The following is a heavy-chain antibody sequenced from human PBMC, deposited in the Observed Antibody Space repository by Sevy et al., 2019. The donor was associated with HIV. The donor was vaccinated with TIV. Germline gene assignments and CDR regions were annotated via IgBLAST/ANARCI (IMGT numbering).Heavy chain of an antibody. Sequence: SETLSLTCAVYGGSFSGYYWSWIRQPPGKGLEWIGEINHSGSTNYNPSLKSRVTISVDTSKNQFSLKLSSVTAADTAVYHCATGPSLSYGGDGGGMDVWGQGTTVTVSS. CDR2: INHSGST. J-gene: IGHJ6*02. V-gene: IGHV4-34*01. CDR1: GGSFSGYY. CDR3: ATGPSLSYGGDGGGMDV. D-gene: IGHD2-21*02.